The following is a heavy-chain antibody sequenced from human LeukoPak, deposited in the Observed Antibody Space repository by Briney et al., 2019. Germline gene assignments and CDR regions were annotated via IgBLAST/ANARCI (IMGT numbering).Heavy chain of an antibody. J-gene: IGHJ3*02. V-gene: IGHV1-2*02. Sequence: GASVKVSCKASGYTFTGYYMHGVRQAPGHGLEWMGWINPNSGGTNYAQKFQGRVTMTRDTSISTAYMDLSRLRSDDTAVYYCARGHIYPHAFDIWGQGTMVTVSS. CDR2: INPNSGGT. CDR3: ARGHIYPHAFDI. D-gene: IGHD2-2*02. CDR1: GYTFTGYY.